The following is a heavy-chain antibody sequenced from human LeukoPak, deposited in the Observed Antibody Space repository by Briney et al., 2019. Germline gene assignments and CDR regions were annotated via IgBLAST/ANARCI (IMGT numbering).Heavy chain of an antibody. Sequence: GGSLRLSCAASGFTFSGYSFNWVRQAPGKGLEWVSYISGSVTTIHYADSGKGRSTISRDKAKNSIYLQMNSLTDEDSAVYYCARDAGYSSGWSHWYLDLWGRGTLVTVSS. CDR2: ISGSVTTI. CDR1: GFTFSGYS. D-gene: IGHD6-19*01. V-gene: IGHV3-48*02. CDR3: ARDAGYSSGWSHWYLDL. J-gene: IGHJ2*01.